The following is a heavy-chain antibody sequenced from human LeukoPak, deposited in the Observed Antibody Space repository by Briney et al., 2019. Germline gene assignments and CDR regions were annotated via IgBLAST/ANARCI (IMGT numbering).Heavy chain of an antibody. D-gene: IGHD2-15*01. CDR2: ISYCGNT. CDR3: ARHCCSGPAKRVFDI. V-gene: IGHV4-39*01. Sequence: PSETLSLTCTVSGGSIISSDYHWGWVRQPPGKGLEWIGTISYCGNTDYNPSLRSRVTISVDTSNNQFSLRLGSVTAADTAVYHCARHCCSGPAKRVFDIWGQGTMVTVSS. CDR1: GGSIISSDYH. J-gene: IGHJ3*02.